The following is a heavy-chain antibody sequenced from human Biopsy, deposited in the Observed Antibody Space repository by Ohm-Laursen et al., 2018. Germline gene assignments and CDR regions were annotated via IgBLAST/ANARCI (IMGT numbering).Heavy chain of an antibody. Sequence: TLSLTCTVSGGSISSSGDYWSWIRQPPRKGLEWIGYISDRESTNYNPSLRGRVTISVDTSKNQFSLKLRSVTAADTAVYYCAREAAIIDPRTRAFDYWGQGTLVTVSS. CDR2: ISDREST. J-gene: IGHJ4*02. V-gene: IGHV4-61*08. CDR3: AREAAIIDPRTRAFDY. CDR1: GGSISSSGDY. D-gene: IGHD6-25*01.